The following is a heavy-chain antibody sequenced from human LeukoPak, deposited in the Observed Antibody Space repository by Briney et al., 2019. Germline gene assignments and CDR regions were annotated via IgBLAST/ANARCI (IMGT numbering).Heavy chain of an antibody. CDR2: ISYDGSNK. J-gene: IGHJ4*02. CDR1: GFTFSSYA. V-gene: IGHV3-30*04. CDR3: ARQAATLDY. D-gene: IGHD6-25*01. Sequence: PGGSLRLSCAASGFTFSSYAIHWVRQAPGKGLEWVAAISYDGSNKYYADSVKGRFTISRDNSINTLYLRMNSLRAEDTAVYFCARQAATLDYWGQGTLVTVSS.